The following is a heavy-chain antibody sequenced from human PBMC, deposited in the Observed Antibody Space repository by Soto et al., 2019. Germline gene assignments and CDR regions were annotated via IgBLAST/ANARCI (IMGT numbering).Heavy chain of an antibody. V-gene: IGHV5-51*01. CDR3: ARLGFPGAIYFDS. CDR2: IYPGDSET. Sequence: LGESLKISCNGSGYNFTTFWIGWVRQVPGKGLEWMGIIYPGDSETKYSPDFEGQVTISADRSTNTAYLQWRSLRASDTAMYYCARLGFPGAIYFDSWGLGTLVTVS. J-gene: IGHJ4*02. CDR1: GYNFTTFW.